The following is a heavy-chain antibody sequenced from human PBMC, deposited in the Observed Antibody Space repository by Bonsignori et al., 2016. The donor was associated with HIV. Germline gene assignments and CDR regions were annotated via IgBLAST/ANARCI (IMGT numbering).Heavy chain of an antibody. D-gene: IGHD3-3*01. CDR3: ARAPATISAVVTKYFDF. CDR2: IYHSGNT. V-gene: IGHV4-59*13. J-gene: IGHJ4*02. Sequence: PGKGLEWIGYIYHSGNTNYNPSLKSRVTIAVDTSKNQFSLKLRSVTAADTAVYYCARAPATISAVVTKYFDFWGPGKPGHRLL.